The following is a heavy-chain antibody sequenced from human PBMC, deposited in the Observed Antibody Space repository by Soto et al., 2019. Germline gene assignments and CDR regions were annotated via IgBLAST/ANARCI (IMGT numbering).Heavy chain of an antibody. CDR1: GFTFDDYA. Sequence: EVQLVESGGGLVQPGRSLRLSCAASGFTFDDYAMHWVRQAPGKGLEWVSGISWNSGSIGYADSVKGRFTISRDNAKNSLYLQMNSLRAEDTALYYCAKDISAIFGVAKGNYYYGMDVWGQGTTVTVSS. J-gene: IGHJ6*02. D-gene: IGHD3-3*01. CDR3: AKDISAIFGVAKGNYYYGMDV. CDR2: ISWNSGSI. V-gene: IGHV3-9*01.